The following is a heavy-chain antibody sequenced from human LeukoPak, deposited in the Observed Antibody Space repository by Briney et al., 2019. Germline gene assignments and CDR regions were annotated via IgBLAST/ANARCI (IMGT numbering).Heavy chain of an antibody. D-gene: IGHD6-13*01. J-gene: IGHJ5*02. Sequence: PGGSLRLSCAASGFTFSSYWMSWVRQAPGKGLEWVANIKQDRSEKYYVDSVKGRFTISRDNVKNSLYLQMNSLKAEETAVYYCARYSAASIAGSWFDPWGQGTLVTVSS. CDR2: IKQDRSEK. CDR3: ARYSAASIAGSWFDP. CDR1: GFTFSSYW. V-gene: IGHV3-7*01.